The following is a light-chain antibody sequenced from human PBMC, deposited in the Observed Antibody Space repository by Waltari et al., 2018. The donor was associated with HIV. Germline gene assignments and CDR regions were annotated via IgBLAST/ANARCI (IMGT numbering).Light chain of an antibody. CDR3: QQYFSTPPT. J-gene: IGKJ1*01. CDR1: HSILYNSNNNSY. CDR2: SAS. V-gene: IGKV4-1*01. Sequence: DIVLTQSPDSLAVSLGERATVNCSSTHSILYNSNNNSYLGWYQKKPGQPPKRLIYSASTRASGTPDRFTGSGSGTDFALTISSLQAEDAAVYYCQQYFSTPPTFGQGTKVEIK.